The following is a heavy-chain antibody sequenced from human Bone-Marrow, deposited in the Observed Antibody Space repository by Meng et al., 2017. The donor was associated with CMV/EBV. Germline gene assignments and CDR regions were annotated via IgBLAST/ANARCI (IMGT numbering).Heavy chain of an antibody. V-gene: IGHV3-7*01. J-gene: IGHJ4*02. CDR1: GFNFGNHW. Sequence: GESLKISCAASGFNFGNHWMSWVRQAPERGLEWVAAIRPDGGEQYYADSVQGRFNISRDNTKKSLSLQLNSLRAEDTAVYYCARDPDLDNSGNSWATFDYWGQGALVTASS. CDR3: ARDPDLDNSGNSWATFDY. D-gene: IGHD3-22*01. CDR2: IRPDGGEQ.